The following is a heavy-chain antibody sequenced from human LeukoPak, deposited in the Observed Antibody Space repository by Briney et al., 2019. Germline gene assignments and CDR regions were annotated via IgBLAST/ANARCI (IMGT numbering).Heavy chain of an antibody. CDR3: ARDNYDSSGYAFAY. CDR1: GGTFSSYA. V-gene: IGHV1-69*04. Sequence: ASVTVSCKASGGTFSSYAISWVRQAPGQGLEWMGRIIPILGIANYAQKFQGRVTITADKSTSTAYMELSSLRSEDTAEYYCARDNYDSSGYAFAYWGQGTLVSVSS. D-gene: IGHD3-22*01. CDR2: IIPILGIA. J-gene: IGHJ4*02.